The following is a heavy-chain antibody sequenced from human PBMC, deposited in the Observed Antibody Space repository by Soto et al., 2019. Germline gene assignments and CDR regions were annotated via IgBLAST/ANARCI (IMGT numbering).Heavy chain of an antibody. CDR3: ARDLGGVEVPGVTRADV. CDR2: ITAFNGNT. D-gene: IGHD2-15*01. CDR1: GYTFSKFG. Sequence: QVHLVQSGAEVRKPGASVKVSCKTSGYTFSKFGISWVRQAPGQGLQWMGWITAFNGNTNYEERFQGRVTMTTDTSTSTDYMELRNLRSDDTAVYYCARDLGGVEVPGVTRADVWGQGTTVTVSS. V-gene: IGHV1-18*01. J-gene: IGHJ6*02.